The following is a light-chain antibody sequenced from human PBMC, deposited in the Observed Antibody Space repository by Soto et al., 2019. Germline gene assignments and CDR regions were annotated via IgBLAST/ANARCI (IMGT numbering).Light chain of an antibody. V-gene: IGKV2-30*02. J-gene: IGKJ1*01. Sequence: EVVMTQSPLSLPVTLGQPASISCRSSQSLVHSDGNTYLNWFQQRPGQSPRRLISKVSNRDSGVPDRFSGSGSGTDFTLKISRVEAEDVGVYYCTQGTHWTLTFGQGTKVEIK. CDR1: QSLVHSDGNTY. CDR3: TQGTHWTLT. CDR2: KVS.